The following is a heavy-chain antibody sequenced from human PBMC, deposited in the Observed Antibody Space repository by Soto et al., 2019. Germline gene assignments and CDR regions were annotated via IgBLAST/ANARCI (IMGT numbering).Heavy chain of an antibody. D-gene: IGHD3-10*01. V-gene: IGHV3-9*01. J-gene: IGHJ6*02. Sequence: EVQLVESGGGLVQPGRSLRLSCAAAGFSFEDYAMHWVRQAPGKGLEWVSGIAWNSDIIGYADSVKGRFTISRDNCKNSLYLQMNSLRPEDTALYYCAKDHYGSAIYGMDVWGQGTTVTVSS. CDR3: AKDHYGSAIYGMDV. CDR1: GFSFEDYA. CDR2: IAWNSDII.